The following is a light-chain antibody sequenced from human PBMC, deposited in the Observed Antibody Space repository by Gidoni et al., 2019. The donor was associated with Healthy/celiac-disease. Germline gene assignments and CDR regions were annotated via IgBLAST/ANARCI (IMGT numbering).Light chain of an antibody. CDR2: AAS. J-gene: IGKJ3*01. V-gene: IGKV1-39*01. CDR3: QQSYSTPR. Sequence: DIQMTQSPSSLSASVGDRVTITCRASQSISSYLNWYQQKPGKAPKLLIYAASSLQSGVPSRFSGSGSGTDFTLTISSLQPEDFATYYCQQSYSTPRFGPXTKVEIK. CDR1: QSISSY.